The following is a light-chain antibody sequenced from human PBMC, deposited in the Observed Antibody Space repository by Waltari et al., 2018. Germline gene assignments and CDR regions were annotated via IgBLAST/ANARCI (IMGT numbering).Light chain of an antibody. CDR2: KSS. J-gene: IGKJ2*01. Sequence: DIQMTQSPSTLSASVGDRVTITCRASQDIGPYLAWYQQKPGNAPNLLIYKSSILESGVPSRFSGSGSGTEFTLTITSLQPDDFATYYCQQYATYHTFGQGTKLEI. CDR3: QQYATYHT. V-gene: IGKV1-5*03. CDR1: QDIGPY.